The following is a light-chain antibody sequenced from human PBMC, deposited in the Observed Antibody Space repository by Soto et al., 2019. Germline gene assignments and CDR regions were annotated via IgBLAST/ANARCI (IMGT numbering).Light chain of an antibody. Sequence: ESVLTQVPGALTLYPGERATLSCRPSQSVSSGYLAWYQQKPGRVPRLLIYGASNRAPGIPDRFTGSGSGTDFTLTIARVEPEDFAVYYCQLCGIAPFTFGPGIKVDIE. CDR2: GAS. CDR1: QSVSSGY. J-gene: IGKJ3*01. CDR3: QLCGIAPFT. V-gene: IGKV3-20*01.